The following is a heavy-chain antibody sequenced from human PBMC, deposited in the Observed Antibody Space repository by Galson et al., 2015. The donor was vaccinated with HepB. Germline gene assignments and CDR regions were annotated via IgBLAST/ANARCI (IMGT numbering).Heavy chain of an antibody. CDR2: INPNSGGT. D-gene: IGHD6-13*01. CDR1: GYTFTGYY. J-gene: IGHJ4*02. Sequence: CKASGYTFTGYYMHWVRQAPGQGLEWMGWINPNSGGTNYAQKFQGRVTMTRDTSISTAYMELSRLRSDDTAVYYCARVFSSSWSHFDYWGQGTLVTVSS. CDR3: ARVFSSSWSHFDY. V-gene: IGHV1-2*02.